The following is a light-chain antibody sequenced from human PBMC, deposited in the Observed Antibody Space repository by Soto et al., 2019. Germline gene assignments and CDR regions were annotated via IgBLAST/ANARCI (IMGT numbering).Light chain of an antibody. V-gene: IGLV1-44*01. Sequence: QSVLTQPPLASGTPGQRVTISCSGSSSNIGSNTVNWYQQLPGTAPKLLIYSNNQRPSGVPDRFSGSKSGTSASLAISGLQSEHEADYYCAAWDDSLNGSWVFGGGTKLTVL. J-gene: IGLJ3*02. CDR1: SSNIGSNT. CDR2: SNN. CDR3: AAWDDSLNGSWV.